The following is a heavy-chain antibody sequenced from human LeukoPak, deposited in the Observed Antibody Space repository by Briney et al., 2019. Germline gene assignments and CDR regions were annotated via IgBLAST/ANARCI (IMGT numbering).Heavy chain of an antibody. J-gene: IGHJ4*02. CDR1: RFTFSSYG. CDR3: ARDSIRQQLYYFDY. V-gene: IGHV3-30*19. D-gene: IGHD6-13*01. Sequence: GGSLRLSCATSRFTFSSYGVHWVRQAPGKGLERVAFMEYDGSIKYYADSVKGRFTISRDNSKNTLYLQMDSLRADDTAVYFCARDSIRQQLYYFDYWGRGTLVTVSS. CDR2: MEYDGSIK.